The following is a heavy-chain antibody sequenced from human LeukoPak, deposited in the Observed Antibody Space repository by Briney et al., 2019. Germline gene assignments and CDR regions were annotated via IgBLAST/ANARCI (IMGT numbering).Heavy chain of an antibody. V-gene: IGHV3-30*02. CDR1: GFSFSTCG. CDR2: IKYDGSNK. Sequence: GGSLRLSCVASGFSFSTCGMHWVRQAPGKGLEWVTFIKYDGSNKDYADSVKGRFTISRDNSKNTLYLQMNSLRAEDTAVYFCAADTYYFDSSAYPRSKRFLKSWGQGTLVTVSS. CDR3: AADTYYFDSSAYPRSKRFLKS. D-gene: IGHD3-22*01. J-gene: IGHJ1*01.